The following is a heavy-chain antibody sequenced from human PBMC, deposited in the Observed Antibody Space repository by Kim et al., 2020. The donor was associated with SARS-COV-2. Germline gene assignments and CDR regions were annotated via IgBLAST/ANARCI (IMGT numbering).Heavy chain of an antibody. CDR3: AKDGSGSYYNHNFDY. CDR2: ISGSGGGT. D-gene: IGHD3-10*01. V-gene: IGHV3-23*01. CDR1: GFTFSSYA. Sequence: GGSLRLSCAGSGFTFSSYAMSWVRQAPGKGLEWVSGISGSGGGTYYTEYVKGRFAISRDNSKNTLYLQMNSLRAEDTAVYYCAKDGSGSYYNHNFDYWGQGTLVTVSS. J-gene: IGHJ4*02.